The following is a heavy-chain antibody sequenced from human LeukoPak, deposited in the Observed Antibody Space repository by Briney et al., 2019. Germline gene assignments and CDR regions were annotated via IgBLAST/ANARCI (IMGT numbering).Heavy chain of an antibody. D-gene: IGHD1-7*01. CDR2: IYYSGST. CDR3: ARELHNWNYARGAFDI. CDR1: GGSISSHY. Sequence: SETLSLTCTVSGGSISSHYGSWIRQPPGKGLEWIGYIYYSGSTNYNPSLKSRVTISVDTSKNQFSLKLSSVTAADTAVYYCARELHNWNYARGAFDIWGQGTMVTVSS. V-gene: IGHV4-59*11. J-gene: IGHJ3*02.